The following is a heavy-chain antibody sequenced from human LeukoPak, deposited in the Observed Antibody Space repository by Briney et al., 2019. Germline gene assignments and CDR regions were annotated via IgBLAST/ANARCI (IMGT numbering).Heavy chain of an antibody. CDR3: AREGNSSGSPFDY. CDR1: GFTFSSYG. V-gene: IGHV3-30*02. Sequence: GGSLRLSCAASGFTFSSYGMHWVRQAPGKGLEWVAFIRYDGSNKYYADSVKGRFTISRDNSKNTLYLQMNSLRAEDTAVYYCAREGNSSGSPFDYWGQGTLVTVSS. D-gene: IGHD6-19*01. CDR2: IRYDGSNK. J-gene: IGHJ4*02.